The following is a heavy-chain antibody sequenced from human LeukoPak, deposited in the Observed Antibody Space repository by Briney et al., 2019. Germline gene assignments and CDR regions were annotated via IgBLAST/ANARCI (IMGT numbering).Heavy chain of an antibody. V-gene: IGHV3-33*01. CDR2: IWSDGSNK. D-gene: IGHD1-14*01. Sequence: SGGSLRLSCAASGFTFSSYGMHWVRQAPGKGLEWVAVIWSDGSNKYYADSVKGRFTISRDNSKNTLYLQMNSLRAEDTAVYYCARETGGSYYRYNWFDPWGQGTLVTVSS. CDR1: GFTFSSYG. J-gene: IGHJ5*02. CDR3: ARETGGSYYRYNWFDP.